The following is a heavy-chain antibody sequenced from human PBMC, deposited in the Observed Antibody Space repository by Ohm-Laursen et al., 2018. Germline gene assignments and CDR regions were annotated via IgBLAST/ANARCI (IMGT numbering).Heavy chain of an antibody. D-gene: IGHD1-1*01. J-gene: IGHJ4*02. CDR1: GYNIAYNH. CDR2: IKIRSDYT. V-gene: IGHV1-46*01. CDR3: ARDFNWATDY. Sequence: ALVKVSCKPSGYNIAYNHMHWVRQAPGQGLEWMGIIKIRSDYTAYAQQFQGRVTMTKDTSTGTVYMELSSLRSEDTAVYHCARDFNWATDYWGQGTQVTVSS.